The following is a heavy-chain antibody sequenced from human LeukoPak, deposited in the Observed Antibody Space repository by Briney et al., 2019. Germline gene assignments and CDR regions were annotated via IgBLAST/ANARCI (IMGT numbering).Heavy chain of an antibody. D-gene: IGHD3-22*01. J-gene: IGHJ4*02. V-gene: IGHV4-34*01. Sequence: KPSETLSLTCAVYGGSFSGYYWSWIRQPPGKGLEWIGEINHSGSTNYNPSLKSRVTISVDTSKNQFSLKLSSVTAADTAVYYCAREGFSSGYQTRDYWGQGTLVTVSS. CDR3: AREGFSSGYQTRDY. CDR1: GGSFSGYY. CDR2: INHSGST.